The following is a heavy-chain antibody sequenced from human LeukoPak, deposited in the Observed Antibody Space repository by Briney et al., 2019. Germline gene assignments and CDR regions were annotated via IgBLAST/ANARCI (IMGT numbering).Heavy chain of an antibody. J-gene: IGHJ4*02. V-gene: IGHV3-7*05. CDR1: GFTLSGYW. CDR3: ARQTERDAYNRF. Sequence: GGSLRLSCAVSGFTLSGYWMTWVRQAPGKGLEWVANIKPDGSEKNYVDSVKGRFTISRDNAKNSLYLQMSSLRADDTAVYYCARQTERDAYNRFWGQGTLVTVSS. CDR2: IKPDGSEK. D-gene: IGHD5-24*01.